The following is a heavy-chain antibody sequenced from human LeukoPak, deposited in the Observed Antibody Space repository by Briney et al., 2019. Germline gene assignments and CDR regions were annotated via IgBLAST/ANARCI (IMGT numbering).Heavy chain of an antibody. Sequence: GGSLRLSCAASGFTFSSSTMNWVRQAPGKGLEWISYINSDSSVKYYADSVKGRFTISRDNAKNSLYLQMNSLRAEDMAVYYCARNAILGVAPSIGDVSVSAFDIWGQGTMVTVSS. J-gene: IGHJ3*02. CDR2: INSDSSVK. CDR1: GFTFSSST. V-gene: IGHV3-48*04. D-gene: IGHD3-3*01. CDR3: ARNAILGVAPSIGDVSVSAFDI.